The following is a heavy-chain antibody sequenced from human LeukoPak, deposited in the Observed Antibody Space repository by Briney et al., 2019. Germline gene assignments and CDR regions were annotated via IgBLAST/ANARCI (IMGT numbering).Heavy chain of an antibody. CDR3: APPGY. Sequence: PGGAPRLSFAAPGFTLFSYALSLGRPAPRKGLEWVSAISGSGGSTYYADSVKGRFTISRDNSKDTLYLQMNSLRAEDTAVYYCAPPGYWGQGTLVTVSS. CDR2: ISGSGGST. D-gene: IGHD3-10*01. V-gene: IGHV3-23*01. CDR1: GFTLFSYA. J-gene: IGHJ4*02.